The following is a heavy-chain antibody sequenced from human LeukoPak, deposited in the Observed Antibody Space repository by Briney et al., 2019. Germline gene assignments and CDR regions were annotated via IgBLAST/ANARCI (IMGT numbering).Heavy chain of an antibody. D-gene: IGHD2-2*01. V-gene: IGHV1-69*13. CDR2: IIPIFGTA. CDR3: ARVGPKDVVVESATMGYYYYYYGMDV. CDR1: GGTFSSYA. J-gene: IGHJ6*02. Sequence: SVKVSCKASGGTFSSYAISWVRQAPGQGLEWMGGIIPIFGTANYAQKFQGRVTITADESTSTAHMELSSLRSEDTAVYYCARVGPKDVVVESATMGYYYYYYGMDVWGQGTTVTVSS.